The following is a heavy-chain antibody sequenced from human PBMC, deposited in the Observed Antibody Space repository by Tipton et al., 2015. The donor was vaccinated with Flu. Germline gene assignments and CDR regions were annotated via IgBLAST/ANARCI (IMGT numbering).Heavy chain of an antibody. CDR2: INHSGST. Sequence: LRLSCAVYGGSFSGYYWSWIRQPPGKGLEWIGEINHSGSTNYNPSLKSRVTISVDTSKNQFSLTLSAVTAADTAVYYCARVTELLWFGEARGWFDPWGQGTLVTVSS. V-gene: IGHV4-34*01. CDR3: ARVTELLWFGEARGWFDP. D-gene: IGHD3-10*01. J-gene: IGHJ5*02. CDR1: GGSFSGYY.